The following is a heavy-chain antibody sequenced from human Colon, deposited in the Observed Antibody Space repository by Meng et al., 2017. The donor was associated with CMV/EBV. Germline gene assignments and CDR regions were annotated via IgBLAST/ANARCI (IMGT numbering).Heavy chain of an antibody. CDR3: ARGKQAGFDL. CDR2: IIPMFGSP. CDR1: GGTFDTST. J-gene: IGHJ5*02. D-gene: IGHD6-13*01. V-gene: IGHV1-69*01. Sequence: QGPLGQAGAGVKEPGSAVKCSCKASGGTFDTSTFNWGRQAPGQGLEWMGGIIPMFGSPSYSQKFRGRVTITADELEVNSLRSEDTAVYYCARGKQAGFDLWGQGTLVTVSS.